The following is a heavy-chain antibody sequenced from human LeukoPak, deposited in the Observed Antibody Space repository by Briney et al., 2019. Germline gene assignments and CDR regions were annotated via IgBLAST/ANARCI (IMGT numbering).Heavy chain of an antibody. CDR2: ISWNSGSI. V-gene: IGHV3-9*01. CDR3: AKDMGEGYYYYYGMDV. CDR1: GFTFDDYA. D-gene: IGHD3-16*01. Sequence: GGSLRLSCAASGFTFDDYAMHWVRQAPGKGLEWVSGISWNSGSIGYADSVKGRFTISRDNAKNSLYLQMNSLRAEDTALYYCAKDMGEGYYYYYGMDVWGQGTTVTVSS. J-gene: IGHJ6*02.